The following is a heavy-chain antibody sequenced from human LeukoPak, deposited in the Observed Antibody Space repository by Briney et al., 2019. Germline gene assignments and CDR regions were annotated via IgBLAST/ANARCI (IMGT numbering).Heavy chain of an antibody. V-gene: IGHV3-23*01. J-gene: IGHJ4*02. D-gene: IGHD1-1*01. Sequence: GGSLRLSCAASGFSFSNYGVSWVRQAPGKGLEWVSGVSASGASTYSEDSVKGRFIISRDNSKNTVFLQMNSLRAEGTAVYYCARQHTAWYVDYWGQGILVTVSS. CDR1: GFSFSNYG. CDR2: VSASGAST. CDR3: ARQHTAWYVDY.